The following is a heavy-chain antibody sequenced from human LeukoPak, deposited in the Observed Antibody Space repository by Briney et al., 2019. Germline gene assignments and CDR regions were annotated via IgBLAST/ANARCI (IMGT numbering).Heavy chain of an antibody. D-gene: IGHD3-22*01. J-gene: IGHJ6*03. CDR1: GGTFSRYA. Sequence: SVKVSCKASGGTFSRYAISWVRQAPGQGLEWMGGIIPIFGTANYAQKFQGRVTITADESTSTAYMELSSLRSEDTAVYYCASGSSGYGYYYYMDVWGKGTTVTVSS. CDR3: ASGSSGYGYYYYMDV. V-gene: IGHV1-69*13. CDR2: IIPIFGTA.